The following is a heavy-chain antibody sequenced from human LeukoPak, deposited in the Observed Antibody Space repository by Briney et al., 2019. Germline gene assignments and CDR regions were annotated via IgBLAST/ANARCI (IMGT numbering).Heavy chain of an antibody. D-gene: IGHD6-6*01. CDR1: GYSISSGYY. Sequence: PSETLSLTCTVSGYSISSGYYWGWIRQPPGKGLEWIGSIYHSGSTYYNPSLKSRVTISVDTSKNQFSLKLSSVTAADTAVYYCASSIAARQDAFDIWGQGTMVTVSS. J-gene: IGHJ3*02. V-gene: IGHV4-38-2*02. CDR2: IYHSGST. CDR3: ASSIAARQDAFDI.